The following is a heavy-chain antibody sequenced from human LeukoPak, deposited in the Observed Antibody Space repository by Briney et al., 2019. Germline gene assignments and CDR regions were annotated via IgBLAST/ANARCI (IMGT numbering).Heavy chain of an antibody. CDR1: GFAVSSNY. Sequence: GGSLRLSCAASGFAVSSNYMNWVRQAPGKELEWVSVIYSGGRTHYADSVKGRFTISRDISKNTLFLQMTSMRAEDTAVYYCAKVKGWYGEGYFDYWGQGTLVTVSS. J-gene: IGHJ4*02. CDR2: IYSGGRT. V-gene: IGHV3-53*01. CDR3: AKVKGWYGEGYFDY. D-gene: IGHD3-10*01.